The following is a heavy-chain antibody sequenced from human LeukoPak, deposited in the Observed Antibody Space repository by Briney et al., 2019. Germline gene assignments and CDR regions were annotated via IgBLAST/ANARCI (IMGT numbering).Heavy chain of an antibody. Sequence: ASVKVSCKASGGTFSSYAISWVRRAPGQGLEWMGWMNPNSGNTGYAQKFQGRVTMTRNTSISTAYMELSSLRSEDTAVYYCARGTPYGEQYFDLWGRGTLVTVSS. CDR1: GGTFSSYA. CDR2: MNPNSGNT. CDR3: ARGTPYGEQYFDL. D-gene: IGHD3-10*01. V-gene: IGHV1-8*02. J-gene: IGHJ2*01.